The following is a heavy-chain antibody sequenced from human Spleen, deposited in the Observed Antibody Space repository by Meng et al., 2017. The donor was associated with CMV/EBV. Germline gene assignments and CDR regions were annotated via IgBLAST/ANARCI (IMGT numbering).Heavy chain of an antibody. Sequence: ASGFSFKDHTMEWGRQAPGKGLEYISGISRNGGSTYYAESVKGRLTISRDNSKNTLYLQMGSLRAEDTAEYYCARVITERSSTWYGNWGQGTLVTVSS. J-gene: IGHJ4*02. CDR3: ARVITERSSTWYGN. D-gene: IGHD6-13*01. CDR2: ISRNGGST. CDR1: GFSFKDHT. V-gene: IGHV3-64*02.